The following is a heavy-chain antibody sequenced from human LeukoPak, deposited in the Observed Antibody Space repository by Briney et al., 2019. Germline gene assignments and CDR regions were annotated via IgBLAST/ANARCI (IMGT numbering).Heavy chain of an antibody. CDR3: ARGVGGYVEAYFDY. V-gene: IGHV4-59*08. Sequence: PSETLSLTCTVSGGSISSYYWSWIRQPPGKGLEWIGYIYYSGSTNYNPSLKSRVTISVDTSKNQFSLKLSSVTAADTAVYYCARGVGGYVEAYFDYWGQGTLVTVSS. CDR1: GGSISSYY. J-gene: IGHJ4*02. D-gene: IGHD3-22*01. CDR2: IYYSGST.